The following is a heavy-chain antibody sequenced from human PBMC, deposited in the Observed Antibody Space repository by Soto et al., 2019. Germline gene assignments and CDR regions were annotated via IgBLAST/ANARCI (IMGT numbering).Heavy chain of an antibody. CDR3: ASNTEGYCSGGSCYSNYYYYYMDV. Sequence: PSETLSLTCAVYGGSFSGYYWSWIRQPPGKGLEWIGEINHSGSTNYNPSLKSRVTISVDTSKNQFSLKLSSVTAADTAVYYCASNTEGYCSGGSCYSNYYYYYMDVWGKGTTVTVSS. J-gene: IGHJ6*03. V-gene: IGHV4-34*01. D-gene: IGHD2-15*01. CDR1: GGSFSGYY. CDR2: INHSGST.